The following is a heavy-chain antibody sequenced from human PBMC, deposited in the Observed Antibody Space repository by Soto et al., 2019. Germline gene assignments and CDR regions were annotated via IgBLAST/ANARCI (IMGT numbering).Heavy chain of an antibody. CDR1: GGTFSSYA. CDR3: ARAGRGYSYGDPFDY. Sequence: ASVKVSCKASGGTFSSYAISWVRQAPGQGLEWMGGIIPIFGTANYAQKFQGRVTITADESTSTAYMELSSMRSEDTAVYYCARAGRGYSYGDPFDYWGQGTPVTVSS. D-gene: IGHD5-18*01. J-gene: IGHJ4*02. V-gene: IGHV1-69*13. CDR2: IIPIFGTA.